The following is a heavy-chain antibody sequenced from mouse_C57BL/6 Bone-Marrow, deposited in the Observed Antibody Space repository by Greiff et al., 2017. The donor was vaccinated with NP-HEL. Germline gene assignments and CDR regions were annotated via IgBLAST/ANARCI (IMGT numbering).Heavy chain of an antibody. Sequence: EVKLEESGGGLVQPGGSLSLSCAASGFTFTDYYMSWVRQPPGKALEWLGFIRNKANGYTTEYSASVKGRFTISRDNSQSSLYLQMNARRAEDSATYYCAGYILRKAMDYWGQGTSVTVSS. CDR1: GFTFTDYY. CDR3: AGYILRKAMDY. D-gene: IGHD1-1*01. V-gene: IGHV7-3*01. CDR2: IRNKANGYTT. J-gene: IGHJ4*01.